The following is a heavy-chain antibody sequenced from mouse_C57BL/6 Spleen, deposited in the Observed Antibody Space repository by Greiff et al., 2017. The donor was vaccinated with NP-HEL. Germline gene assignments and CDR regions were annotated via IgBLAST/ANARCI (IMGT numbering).Heavy chain of an antibody. J-gene: IGHJ4*01. V-gene: IGHV5-6*01. CDR2: ISSGGSYT. CDR1: GFTFSSYG. CDR3: ARHDYDYDDGHYYAMDY. D-gene: IGHD2-4*01. Sequence: EVKVVESGGDLVKPGGSLKLSCAASGFTFSSYGMSWVRQTPDKRLEWVATISSGGSYTYSPDSVKGRFTISRDNAKNTLYLQMSSLKSEDTAMYYCARHDYDYDDGHYYAMDYWGQGTSVTVSS.